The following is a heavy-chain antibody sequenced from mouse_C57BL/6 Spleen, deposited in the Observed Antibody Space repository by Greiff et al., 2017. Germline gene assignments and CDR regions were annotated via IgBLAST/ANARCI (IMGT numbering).Heavy chain of an antibody. CDR1: GFTFSDYY. CDR3: ARGYDYDGYFDY. D-gene: IGHD2-4*01. J-gene: IGHJ2*01. Sequence: EVQLVESEGGLVQPGSSMKLSCTASGFTFSDYYMAWVRQVPEKGLEWVANINYDGSSTYYLDSLKSRFIISRDNAKNILYLQMSSLKSEDTATYYCARGYDYDGYFDYWGQGTTLTVSS. V-gene: IGHV5-16*01. CDR2: INYDGSST.